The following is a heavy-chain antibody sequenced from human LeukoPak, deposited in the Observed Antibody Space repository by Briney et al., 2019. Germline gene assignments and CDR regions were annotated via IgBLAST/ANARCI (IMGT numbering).Heavy chain of an antibody. CDR3: ARGRRILVGDTNAGDYFDY. CDR2: INPNSGGT. Sequence: GASVKVSCKASGYTFTGYYMHWVRQAPGQGLEWMGWINPNSGGTYYAQKFQGSVTMTRDTSISTAYMELSRLKSDDTAVYYCARGRRILVGDTNAGDYFDYWGQGTTVTVSS. J-gene: IGHJ4*03. D-gene: IGHD1-26*01. CDR1: GYTFTGYY. V-gene: IGHV1-2*02.